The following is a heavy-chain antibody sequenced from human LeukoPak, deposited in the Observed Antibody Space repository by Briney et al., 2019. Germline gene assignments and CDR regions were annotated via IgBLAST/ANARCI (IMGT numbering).Heavy chain of an antibody. CDR1: GYTFTSYG. Sequence: ASVKVSCKASGYTFTSYGITWVRQAPGQGLEWMGWISAYNGNTNYAQKLQGRVTMTTDTSTSTAYMELRSLRSDDTAVYYCASSGYCSGGSCYSVYFDYWGQGTLVPVSS. CDR3: ASSGYCSGGSCYSVYFDY. J-gene: IGHJ4*02. CDR2: ISAYNGNT. V-gene: IGHV1-18*01. D-gene: IGHD2-15*01.